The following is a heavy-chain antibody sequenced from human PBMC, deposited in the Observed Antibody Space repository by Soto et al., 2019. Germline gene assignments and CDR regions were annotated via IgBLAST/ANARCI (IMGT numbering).Heavy chain of an antibody. J-gene: IGHJ6*02. CDR1: GGTFSSYA. Sequence: GASVKVSCKASGGTFSSYAISWVRQAPGQGLEWMGGIIPIFGTANYAQKFQGRVTITADESTSTAYMELSSLRAEDTAVYYCVRAPGPMYYAMDAWGQGTMVTV. CDR2: IIPIFGTA. V-gene: IGHV1-69*13. CDR3: VRAPGPMYYAMDA. D-gene: IGHD2-8*01.